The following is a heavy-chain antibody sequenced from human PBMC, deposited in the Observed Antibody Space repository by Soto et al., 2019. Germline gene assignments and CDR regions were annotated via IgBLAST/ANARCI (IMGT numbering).Heavy chain of an antibody. J-gene: IGHJ6*02. Sequence: QVQVVQSGVEVRRPGSSVKVSCKASGDTFKNCVISWVRQAPGQGLEWMGGIIPLFGTTDFAQWFQGRLTITTDESTTTAYMELSRLRSEDTATYYSAAELGFGKLSVVWGQGTTVIVPS. D-gene: IGHD3-10*01. CDR2: IIPLFGTT. V-gene: IGHV1-69*01. CDR1: GDTFKNCV. CDR3: AAELGFGKLSVV.